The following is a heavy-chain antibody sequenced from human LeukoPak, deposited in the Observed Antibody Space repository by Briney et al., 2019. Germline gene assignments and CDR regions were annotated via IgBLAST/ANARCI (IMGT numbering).Heavy chain of an antibody. V-gene: IGHV6-1*01. CDR3: ARENGIVATIFDY. Sequence: SQTLSLTCAISGDSVSSNSAAWNWIRPSPSRGLEWLGRTYYRSKWYNDYAVSVKSRITINPDTSKNQFSLQLNSVTPEDTAVYYCARENGIVATIFDYWGQGTLVTVSS. CDR2: TYYRSKWYN. CDR1: GDSVSSNSAA. D-gene: IGHD5-12*01. J-gene: IGHJ4*02.